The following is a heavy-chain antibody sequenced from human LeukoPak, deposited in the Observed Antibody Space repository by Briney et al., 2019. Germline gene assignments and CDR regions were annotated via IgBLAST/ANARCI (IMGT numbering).Heavy chain of an antibody. CDR1: GFTVSSNY. V-gene: IGHV3-66*01. Sequence: GGSLRLSCAASGFTVSSNYMSWVRQAPGKGLEWVSVIYSGGSTYYADSVKGRFTISRGNAKNSLYLQMNSLRAEDTAVYYCASFPNAFWGQGTLVTVSS. CDR3: ASFPNAF. CDR2: IYSGGST. J-gene: IGHJ4*02.